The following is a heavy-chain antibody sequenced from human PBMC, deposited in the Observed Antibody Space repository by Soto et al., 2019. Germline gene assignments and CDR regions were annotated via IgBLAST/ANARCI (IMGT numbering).Heavy chain of an antibody. CDR2: INHSGST. CDR3: ASFFPYYYGSGSYYNDYYYYYMDV. D-gene: IGHD3-10*01. J-gene: IGHJ6*03. V-gene: IGHV4-34*01. Sequence: SETLSLTCAVYGGSFSGYYWSWIRQPPGKGLEWIGEINHSGSTNYNPSLKSRVTISVDTSKNQFSLKLSSVTAADTAVYYCASFFPYYYGSGSYYNDYYYYYMDVWGKGTTVTVSS. CDR1: GGSFSGYY.